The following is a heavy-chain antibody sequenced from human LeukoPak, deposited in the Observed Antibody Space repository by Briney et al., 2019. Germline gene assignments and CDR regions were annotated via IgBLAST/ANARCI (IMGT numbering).Heavy chain of an antibody. CDR2: IYYISNT. V-gene: IGHV4-61*08. D-gene: IGHD1-26*01. Sequence: SETLSLTCTVSGASVGSAGYHWSCIRQPPGGGLEWIGYIYYISNTNYNPSLKSRVTMSVDPSKNQFSLKLNSVTAADTAVYYCARTQSQSGSYRYYFGYWGQGTLVTVSS. CDR3: ARTQSQSGSYRYYFGY. CDR1: GASVGSAGYH. J-gene: IGHJ4*02.